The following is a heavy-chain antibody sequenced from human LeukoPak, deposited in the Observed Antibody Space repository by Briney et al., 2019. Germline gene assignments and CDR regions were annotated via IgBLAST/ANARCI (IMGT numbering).Heavy chain of an antibody. CDR3: TTDRSKSSGWYIDY. J-gene: IGHJ4*02. CDR2: IKSKTDGGTT. D-gene: IGHD6-19*01. CDR1: GFTFSNAW. V-gene: IGHV3-15*01. Sequence: GGSLRLSCAASGFTFSNAWMSWVRQAPGKGLEWVGRIKSKTDGGTTDYAAPVKGRLTISRDDSKNTLYLQMNSLKTEDTAVYYCTTDRSKSSGWYIDYWGQGTLVTVSS.